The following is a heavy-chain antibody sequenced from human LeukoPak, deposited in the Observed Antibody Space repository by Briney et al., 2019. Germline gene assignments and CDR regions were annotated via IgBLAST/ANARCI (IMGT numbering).Heavy chain of an antibody. V-gene: IGHV1-18*01. D-gene: IGHD6-13*01. CDR3: SIAAAGASAY. J-gene: IGHJ4*02. CDR2: MRGYNSNT. CDR1: GYTFTSYG. Sequence: ASVKVSCKTSGYTFTSYGISWVRRAPGQGLEGMGWMRGYNSNTNYAPKIQGRATMTRDTSTSTAYTQPRSLRSDETAVYYCSIAAAGASAYWGQGTLVTVSS.